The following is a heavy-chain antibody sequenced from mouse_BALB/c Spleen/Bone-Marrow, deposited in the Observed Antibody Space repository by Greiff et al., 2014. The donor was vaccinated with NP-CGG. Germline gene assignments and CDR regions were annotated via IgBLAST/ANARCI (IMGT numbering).Heavy chain of an antibody. CDR1: GYTFTSYV. V-gene: IGHV1-14*01. D-gene: IGHD2-4*01. J-gene: IGHJ3*01. CDR2: IYPYNDGT. CDR3: ARGAYDYDGCWFAY. Sequence: VQLKESGPELVKPGASVKMSCKASGYTFTSYVIHWVKQKPGQGLEWIGYIYPYNDGTKYNEKFKGKATLTSDKSSSTAYMQRSSITSEDSAAYYCARGAYDYDGCWFAYWGQGTLVTVSA.